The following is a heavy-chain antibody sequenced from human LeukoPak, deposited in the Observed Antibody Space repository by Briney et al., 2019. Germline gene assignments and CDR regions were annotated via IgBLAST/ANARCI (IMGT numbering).Heavy chain of an antibody. CDR3: ARVAGTTGYYFDY. Sequence: PGGSLRLSCAASGFTFSSYSMNWVRQAPGKGLEWVSCISSSSSTIYYADSVKGRFTISRDNAKNSLYLQMNSLRAEDTAVYYCARVAGTTGYYFDYWGQGTLVTVSS. CDR2: ISSSSSTI. V-gene: IGHV3-48*04. J-gene: IGHJ4*02. CDR1: GFTFSSYS. D-gene: IGHD4-11*01.